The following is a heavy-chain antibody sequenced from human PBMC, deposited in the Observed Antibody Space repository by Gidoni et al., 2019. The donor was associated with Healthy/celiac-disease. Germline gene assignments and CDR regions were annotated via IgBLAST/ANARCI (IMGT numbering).Heavy chain of an antibody. CDR2: IYSGGST. Sequence: EVQLVESGGGLIQPGGSLRLSCAASGFTVSSNYMSWVRQAPGKGLEWVSVIYSGGSTYYADSVKGRFTISRDNSKNTLYLQMNSLRAEDTAVYYCASPYYDILTGYWFDPWGQGTLVTVSS. CDR3: ASPYYDILTGYWFDP. D-gene: IGHD3-9*01. V-gene: IGHV3-53*01. J-gene: IGHJ5*02. CDR1: GFTVSSNY.